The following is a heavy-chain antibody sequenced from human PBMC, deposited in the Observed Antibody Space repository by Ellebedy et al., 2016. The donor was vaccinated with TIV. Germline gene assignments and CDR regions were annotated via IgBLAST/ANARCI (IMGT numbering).Heavy chain of an antibody. CDR2: ISGRGGSA. CDR3: AKDKVIAAGPITYYGMDV. D-gene: IGHD6-6*01. J-gene: IGHJ6*02. CDR1: GFTFSSYG. Sequence: GESLKISXAASGFTFSSYGMSWVRQAPGKGLEWVSTISGRGGSAHYADSVKGRFTISRDNSKNTLYLQMDSLRDEDTAIYYYAKDKVIAAGPITYYGMDVWGQGTTVTVSS. V-gene: IGHV3-23*01.